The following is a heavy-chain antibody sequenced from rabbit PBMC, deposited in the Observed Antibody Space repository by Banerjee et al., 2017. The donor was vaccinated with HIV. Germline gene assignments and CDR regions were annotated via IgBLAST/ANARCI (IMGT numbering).Heavy chain of an antibody. CDR2: IYNGDGST. Sequence: QEQLVESGGGLVQPGGSLKLSCKASGFDFSSNAMCWVRQAPGKGPEWIACIYNGDGSTYYASWVNGRFTISRSTSLNTVDLKMASLTAADTATYFCARTHDGDYDFNLWGPGTLVTVS. CDR3: ARTHDGDYDFNL. D-gene: IGHD2-1*01. CDR1: GFDFSSNA. V-gene: IGHV1S47*01. J-gene: IGHJ4*01.